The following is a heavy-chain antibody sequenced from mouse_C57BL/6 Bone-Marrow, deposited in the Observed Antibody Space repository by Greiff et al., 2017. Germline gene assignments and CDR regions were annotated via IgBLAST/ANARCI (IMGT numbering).Heavy chain of an antibody. CDR1: GYTFTSYW. J-gene: IGHJ4*01. Sequence: QVQLQQPGAELVMPGASVKLSCKASGYTFTSYWMHWVKQRPGQGLEWIGEIDPSASYTNYNQKFKGKSTLTVDKASSTAYMQLSSLTSEDSAVYYCAQTAQARYYAMDYWGQGTAVTVSA. D-gene: IGHD3-2*02. V-gene: IGHV1-69*01. CDR2: IDPSASYT. CDR3: AQTAQARYYAMDY.